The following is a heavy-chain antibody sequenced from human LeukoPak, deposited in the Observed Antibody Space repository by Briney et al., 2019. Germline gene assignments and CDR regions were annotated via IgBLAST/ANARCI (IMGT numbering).Heavy chain of an antibody. CDR1: GFTFDDYA. CDR2: ISWDGGST. Sequence: PGGSLRLSCAASGFTFDDYAMHWVRQAPGKGLEWVSLISWDGGSTYYADSVKGRFTISRDNSKNSLYLQMNSLRTEDTALYYCAKDIAVAGTQGHFQHWGQGTLVTVSS. D-gene: IGHD6-19*01. CDR3: AKDIAVAGTQGHFQH. J-gene: IGHJ1*01. V-gene: IGHV3-43*01.